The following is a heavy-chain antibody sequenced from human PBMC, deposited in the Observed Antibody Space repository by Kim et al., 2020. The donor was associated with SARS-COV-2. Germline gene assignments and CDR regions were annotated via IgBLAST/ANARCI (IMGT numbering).Heavy chain of an antibody. Sequence: SETLSLTCTVSGGSISSSSYYWGWIRQPPGKGLEWIGSIYYSGSTYYNPSLKSRVTISVDTSKNQFSLKLSSVTAADTAVYYCARRLSGMVRGVFYYYYGMDVWGQGTTVTVSS. D-gene: IGHD3-10*01. J-gene: IGHJ6*02. CDR1: GGSISSSSYY. CDR2: IYYSGST. CDR3: ARRLSGMVRGVFYYYYGMDV. V-gene: IGHV4-39*01.